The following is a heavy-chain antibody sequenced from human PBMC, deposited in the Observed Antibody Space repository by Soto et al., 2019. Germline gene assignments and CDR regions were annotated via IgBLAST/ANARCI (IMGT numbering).Heavy chain of an antibody. J-gene: IGHJ6*02. CDR3: ARDFRTYSHGVDV. CDR1: GYPFTGPY. CDR2: INPSSGGT. D-gene: IGHD4-4*01. V-gene: IGHV1-2*02. Sequence: QAQLVQSGTEVKKPGASVKVSCKASGYPFTGPYIYWVRQAPGQGLEWMGWINPSSGGTEFAEKFQGRVTVTRDTSIRTVFLGLNSLTSDDTGVYFCARDFRTYSHGVDVWGQGTAVTVSS.